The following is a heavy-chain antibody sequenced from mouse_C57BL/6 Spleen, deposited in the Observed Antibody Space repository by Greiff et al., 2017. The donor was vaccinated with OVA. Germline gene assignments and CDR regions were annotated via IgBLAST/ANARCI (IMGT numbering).Heavy chain of an antibody. V-gene: IGHV1-81*01. CDR1: GYTFTSYG. CDR3: AYYGNYEFAY. Sequence: QVQLQQSGAELARPGASVKLSCKASGYTFTSYGISWVKQRTGQGLEWIGEIYPRSGNTYYNEKFKGKATLTADKSSSTAYMELRSLTSEDSAVYFCAYYGNYEFAYWGQGTLVTVSA. D-gene: IGHD2-1*01. J-gene: IGHJ3*01. CDR2: IYPRSGNT.